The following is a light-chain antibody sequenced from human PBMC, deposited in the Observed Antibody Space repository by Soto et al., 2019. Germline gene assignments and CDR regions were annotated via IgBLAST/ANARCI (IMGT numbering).Light chain of an antibody. V-gene: IGKV3-15*01. CDR1: QSVSST. J-gene: IGKJ5*01. Sequence: EIVMTQSPSTLSVSPGERATLSCRASQSVSSTLAWYQQKPGQAPRLLTYGASTRATGIPARSSGSGSGTEFTISISSLQSADFAVYYGQQYNYWPPITFGQGTRLEI. CDR3: QQYNYWPPIT. CDR2: GAS.